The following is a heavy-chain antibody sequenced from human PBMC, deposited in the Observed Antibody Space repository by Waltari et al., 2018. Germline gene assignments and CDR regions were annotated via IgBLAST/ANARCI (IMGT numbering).Heavy chain of an antibody. CDR2: ISYDGGNK. Sequence: QVQLVESGGGVVQPGRSLRLSCAASGFTFSSYGMHWVRQAPGKGLEWVAVISYDGGNKYYADSVKGRFTISRDNSKNTLYLQMNSLRAEDTAVYYCAKARSGYSSSPELYWGQGTLVTVSS. CDR1: GFTFSSYG. CDR3: AKARSGYSSSPELY. J-gene: IGHJ4*02. V-gene: IGHV3-30*18. D-gene: IGHD6-13*01.